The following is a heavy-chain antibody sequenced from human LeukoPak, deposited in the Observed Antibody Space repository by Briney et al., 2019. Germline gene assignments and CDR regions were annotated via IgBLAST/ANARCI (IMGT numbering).Heavy chain of an antibody. CDR2: SHNDGNSV. V-gene: IGHV3-74*01. J-gene: IGHJ4*02. CDR3: VRHNYGYDY. D-gene: IGHD3-10*01. Sequence: GGSLRLSCAASGFTFNRYWMHWVRQVPGKEVVWVSHSHNDGNSVSYADPVTGRSTVSRDNAKNTLYLQMNRLRAEDTAVYYCVRHNYGYDYWGQGTLVTVSS. CDR1: GFTFNRYW.